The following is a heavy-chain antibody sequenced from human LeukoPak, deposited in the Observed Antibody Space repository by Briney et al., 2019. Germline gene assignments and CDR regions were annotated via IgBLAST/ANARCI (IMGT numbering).Heavy chain of an antibody. Sequence: SGPTLVNPTQTLTLTCTVSVFSVNNARMGVSWIRQPPGKALEWLAHIFSNDEKSYRTSLKSRLTITKDTSKNQVVLTMTNMDPVDTATYYCAHSPGYSSSWRRGWFDPWGQGTLVTVSS. J-gene: IGHJ5*02. CDR2: IFSNDEK. V-gene: IGHV2-26*01. D-gene: IGHD6-13*01. CDR3: AHSPGYSSSWRRGWFDP. CDR1: VFSVNNARMG.